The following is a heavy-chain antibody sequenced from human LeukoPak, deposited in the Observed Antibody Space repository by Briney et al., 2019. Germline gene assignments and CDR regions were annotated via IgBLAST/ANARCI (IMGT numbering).Heavy chain of an antibody. Sequence: GGSLGLSCAASGFXFSSYSITWVRQAPGKGLEWVSHISGGSSSVYYADSVKGRFTISRDNAKNSLYLQMNSLRDEDTAVYYCARKYGGYADYWGQGTLVTVSS. CDR2: ISGGSSSV. D-gene: IGHD5-12*01. CDR3: ARKYGGYADY. V-gene: IGHV3-48*02. CDR1: GFXFSSYS. J-gene: IGHJ4*02.